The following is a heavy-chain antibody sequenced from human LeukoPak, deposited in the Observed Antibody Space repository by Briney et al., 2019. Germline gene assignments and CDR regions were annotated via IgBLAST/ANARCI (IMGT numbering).Heavy chain of an antibody. CDR3: AAEGLVDAFDI. V-gene: IGHV1-46*01. J-gene: IGHJ3*02. CDR2: INPSGGNT. Sequence: ASVKVSCKASGYTFTSYYMHWVRQAPGQGLEWMGIINPSGGNTNYAQKFQERVTITRDMSTSTAYMELSSLRSEDTAVYYCAAEGLVDAFDIWGQGTMVTVSS. D-gene: IGHD3-16*01. CDR1: GYTFTSYY.